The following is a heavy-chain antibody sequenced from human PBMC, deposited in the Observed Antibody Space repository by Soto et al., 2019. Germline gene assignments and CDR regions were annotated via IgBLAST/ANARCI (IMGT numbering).Heavy chain of an antibody. J-gene: IGHJ4*02. V-gene: IGHV3-48*01. CDR1: GFTFSSYS. CDR3: ARASWYYYDSSGYGPHFDY. Sequence: GGSLRLSCAASGFTFSSYSMNWVRQAPGKGLEWVSYISSSSSTIYYADSVKGRFTISRDNAKNSLYLQMNSLRAEDTAVYYCARASWYYYDSSGYGPHFDYWGQGTLVTVSS. D-gene: IGHD3-22*01. CDR2: ISSSSSTI.